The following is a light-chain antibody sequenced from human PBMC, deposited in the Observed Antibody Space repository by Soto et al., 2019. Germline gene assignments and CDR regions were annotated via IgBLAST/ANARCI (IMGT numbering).Light chain of an antibody. CDR2: GAS. CDR3: QQFYEWPPT. Sequence: EIVMTQPPAILSVSPGERATLSCGASQSIGDSLAWYQQKPGQNTRLLIHGASTRATGIPVRFSGSGSGTEFTLTISSLQSEDFAVYYCQQFYEWPPTFGQGTKLEIK. V-gene: IGKV3-15*01. CDR1: QSIGDS. J-gene: IGKJ2*01.